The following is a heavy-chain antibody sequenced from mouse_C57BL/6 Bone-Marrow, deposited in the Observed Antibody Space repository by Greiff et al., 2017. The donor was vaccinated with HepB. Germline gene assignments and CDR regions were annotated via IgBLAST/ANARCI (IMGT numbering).Heavy chain of an antibody. CDR3: AREGSSFYYYAMDY. Sequence: EVQLVESGPGLVKPSQSLSLTCSVTGYSITSGYYWNWIRQFPGNQLEWMGYISYDGSNNYNPSLKNRSSITRDTSKNQFFLKLNSVTTEDTATYYCAREGSSFYYYAMDYWGQGTSVTVSS. J-gene: IGHJ4*01. V-gene: IGHV3-6*01. CDR2: ISYDGSN. D-gene: IGHD1-1*01. CDR1: GYSITSGYY.